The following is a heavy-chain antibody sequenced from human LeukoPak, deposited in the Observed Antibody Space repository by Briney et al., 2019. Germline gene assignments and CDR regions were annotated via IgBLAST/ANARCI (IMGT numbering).Heavy chain of an antibody. CDR3: ARQEIGLRSFDP. J-gene: IGHJ5*02. V-gene: IGHV4-39*01. CDR2: VYYTGST. D-gene: IGHD3/OR15-3a*01. Sequence: SETLSLTCTVSGGSISSALYHWGWIRQPPGKNLEWLGSVYYTGSTHNHPSLKSRVTISVDTSKNQFSLNLSSVTAADTAVYYCARQEIGLRSFDPWGQGTLVTVSS. CDR1: GGSISSALYH.